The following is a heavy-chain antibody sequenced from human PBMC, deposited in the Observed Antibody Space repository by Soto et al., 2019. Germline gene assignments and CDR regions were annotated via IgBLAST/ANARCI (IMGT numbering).Heavy chain of an antibody. V-gene: IGHV1-18*01. CDR3: ARTVNCSGGSCYSTLNWFDP. D-gene: IGHD2-15*01. CDR2: ISAYNGNT. CDR1: GYTFTSYG. Sequence: ASVKVSCKASGYTFTSYGISWVRQAPGQGLEWMGWISAYNGNTNYAQKLQGRVTMTTDTSTSTAYMELSNLRSEDTAVYYCARTVNCSGGSCYSTLNWFDPWGQGTLVTVSS. J-gene: IGHJ5*02.